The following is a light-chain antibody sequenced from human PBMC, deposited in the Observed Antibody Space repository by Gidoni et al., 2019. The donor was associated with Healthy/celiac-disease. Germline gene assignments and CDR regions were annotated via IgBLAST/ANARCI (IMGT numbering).Light chain of an antibody. CDR3: QQYGSSPGA. J-gene: IGKJ1*01. CDR2: GAS. CDR1: QSVSSSY. V-gene: IGKV3-20*01. Sequence: EIVLTQSPGTLSVSPGDRATLSCRASQSVSSSYLAWYQQKPGQAPRLLIYGASSRATGIPDRFSGSGSGTDFTLTISRLEPEDFAVYYCQQYGSSPGAFGQXTKVEIK.